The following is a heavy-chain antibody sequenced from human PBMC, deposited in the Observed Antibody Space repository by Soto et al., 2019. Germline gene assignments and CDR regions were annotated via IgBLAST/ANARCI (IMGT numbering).Heavy chain of an antibody. CDR2: IDYSGST. D-gene: IGHD2-15*01. J-gene: IGHJ4*02. V-gene: IGHV4-39*01. CDR1: GGSISSSSYY. CDR3: ARRVPRYCSGGRCSIGGFDS. Sequence: QLQLQESGPGLVKPSETLSLTCTVSGGSISSSSYYWGWIRQPPGKGLEWIGSIDYSGSTYYNTSLNSRGTISVDTSKNQYYSKLSSVTAAGTAVYYCARRVPRYCSGGRCSIGGFDSWGQGTLVTVSS.